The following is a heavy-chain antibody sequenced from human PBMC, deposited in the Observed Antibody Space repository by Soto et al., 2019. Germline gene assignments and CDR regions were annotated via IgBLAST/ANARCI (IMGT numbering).Heavy chain of an antibody. D-gene: IGHD3-3*01. J-gene: IGHJ6*03. CDR1: GGSISSYY. Sequence: SETLSLTCTVSGGSISSYYWSWIRQPPGKGLEWIGYIYYSGSTNYNPSLKSRVTISVDTSKNQFSLKLSSVTAADTAVYYCASGFSFSYDFWSGVDYYYMDVWGKGTTVTVSS. CDR2: IYYSGST. V-gene: IGHV4-59*01. CDR3: ASGFSFSYDFWSGVDYYYMDV.